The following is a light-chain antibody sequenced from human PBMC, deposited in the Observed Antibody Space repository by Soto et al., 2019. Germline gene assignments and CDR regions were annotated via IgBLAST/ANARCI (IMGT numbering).Light chain of an antibody. V-gene: IGKV1-12*01. CDR2: AAS. CDR1: EGIFNW. J-gene: IGKJ2*03. CDR3: QEANGFPRS. Sequence: DIQMSQSPSSVSASVGDRVTIACRASEGIFNWLAWYQQKPGKAPKLLIYAASTLQSGVPSRFNGSGSRTHFTLTITGLQPEDFGTYYCQEANGFPRSFGQGTKVDIK.